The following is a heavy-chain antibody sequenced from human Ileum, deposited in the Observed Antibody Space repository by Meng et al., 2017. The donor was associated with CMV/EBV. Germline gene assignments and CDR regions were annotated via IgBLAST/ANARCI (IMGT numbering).Heavy chain of an antibody. CDR2: ISSGSSNV. J-gene: IGHJ6*02. D-gene: IGHD3/OR15-3a*01. V-gene: IGHV3-21*01. CDR3: ARESDSCYGMDV. Sequence: GGSLRLSCAASGFRFSSYNMNWVRQAPGKGLEWVSSISSGSSNVYYVDSVKGRFTISGDNAKNSLYLQMNSLRAEDTAVYYCARESDSCYGMDVWGQGTLVTVSS. CDR1: GFRFSSYN.